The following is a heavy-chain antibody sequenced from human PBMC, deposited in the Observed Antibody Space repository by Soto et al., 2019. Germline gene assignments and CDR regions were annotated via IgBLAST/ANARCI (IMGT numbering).Heavy chain of an antibody. CDR2: INPSGGTT. CDR3: AMRSTEGAYYYMDV. V-gene: IGHV1-46*01. D-gene: IGHD2-2*01. Sequence: ASVKVSCKASGFTFTSYYMHWVRQAPGQGLEWMGIINPSGGTTTYAQNFQDRVTMTRDTSTITVYMELSSLRSEDTAVYFCAMRSTEGAYYYMDVWGKGTTVTVSS. J-gene: IGHJ6*03. CDR1: GFTFTSYY.